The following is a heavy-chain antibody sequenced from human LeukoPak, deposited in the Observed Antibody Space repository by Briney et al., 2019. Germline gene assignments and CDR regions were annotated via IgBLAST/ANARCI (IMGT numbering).Heavy chain of an antibody. D-gene: IGHD3-22*01. CDR3: ARGHHAHYYYDSSGPGGDY. V-gene: IGHV1-69*05. CDR1: GGTFTSYT. Sequence: GASVKVSCKASGGTFTSYTISWVRQAPGQGLDWMGRSIPIFGTANYAQKFQGRITITTDESTSTAYMELSSLRSEDTAVYYCARGHHAHYYYDSSGPGGDYWGQGTLVTVSS. CDR2: SIPIFGTA. J-gene: IGHJ4*02.